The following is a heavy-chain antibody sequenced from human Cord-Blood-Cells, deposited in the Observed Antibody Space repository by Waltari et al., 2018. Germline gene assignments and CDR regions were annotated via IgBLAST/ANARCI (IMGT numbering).Heavy chain of an antibody. V-gene: IGHV4-34*01. CDR3: ARGLNDAFDI. Sequence: QVQLQLWGAGLLKPSETLSLTCAVYGGSFSGYYWSWIRQPPGKGLEWIGEINHSGSTNYNPSLKSRVTISVDTSKNQFSLKLSSVTAADTAVYYCARGLNDAFDIWGQGTMVTVSS. CDR2: INHSGST. CDR1: GGSFSGYY. J-gene: IGHJ3*02.